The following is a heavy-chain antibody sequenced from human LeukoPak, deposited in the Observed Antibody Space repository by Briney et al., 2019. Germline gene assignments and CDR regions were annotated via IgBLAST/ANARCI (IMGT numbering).Heavy chain of an antibody. CDR1: GFTLRSFA. CDR3: ARDRGGSWFSN. V-gene: IGHV3-23*01. CDR2: LGISGDYA. Sequence: PGGSLRLSCVASGFTLRSFAMSWVRQAPGKGLQWVSSLGISGDYAWYAGSVKGRFTISRDSSKSTLYLQMNSLRAEDTAVCYCARDRGGSWFSNWGQGTLVTVSS. J-gene: IGHJ4*02. D-gene: IGHD2-15*01.